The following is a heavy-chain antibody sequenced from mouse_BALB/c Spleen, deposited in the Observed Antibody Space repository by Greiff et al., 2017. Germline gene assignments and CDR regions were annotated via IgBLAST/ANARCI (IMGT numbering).Heavy chain of an antibody. D-gene: IGHD2-1*01. CDR3: ARDGKGWYFDV. CDR2: IDPANGNT. J-gene: IGHJ1*01. V-gene: IGHV14-3*02. Sequence: VQLQQSGAELVKPGASVKLSCTASGFNITDTYMHWVKQRPEQGLEWIGRIDPANGNTKYDPKFQGKATITADTSSNTAYLQLSSLTSEDTAVYYCARDGKGWYFDVWGAGTTVTVSS. CDR1: GFNITDTY.